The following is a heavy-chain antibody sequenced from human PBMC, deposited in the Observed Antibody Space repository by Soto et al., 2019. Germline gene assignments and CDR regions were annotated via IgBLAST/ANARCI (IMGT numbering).Heavy chain of an antibody. V-gene: IGHV3-23*01. CDR1: GFTFSSYA. Sequence: EVQLLESGGGLVQPGGSLRLSCAASGFTFSSYAMSWVRQAPGKGLEWVSAISGSGGSTYYADSVKGRFTISRDNSKNTLNLQMNSLRAEDTTVYYCAKDQSRDSSSWYNYYYYYGMDVWCQVTTVTVSS. D-gene: IGHD6-13*01. CDR2: ISGSGGST. J-gene: IGHJ6*02. CDR3: AKDQSRDSSSWYNYYYYYGMDV.